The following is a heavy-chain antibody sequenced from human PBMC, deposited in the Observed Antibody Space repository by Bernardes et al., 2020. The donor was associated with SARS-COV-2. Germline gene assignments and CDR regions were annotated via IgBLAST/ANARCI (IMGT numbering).Heavy chain of an antibody. Sequence: GGSLRLSCAASGFTVSGNYMTWVRQAPGKGLEWVSIIYSGGDTYYADSVKGRFTMSRDNSKNTVYLQINSLRAEDTAVYYCARDGGPYGLDVWGQGTTVTVSS. V-gene: IGHV3-53*01. CDR3: ARDGGPYGLDV. CDR1: GFTVSGNY. CDR2: IYSGGDT. D-gene: IGHD3-16*01. J-gene: IGHJ6*02.